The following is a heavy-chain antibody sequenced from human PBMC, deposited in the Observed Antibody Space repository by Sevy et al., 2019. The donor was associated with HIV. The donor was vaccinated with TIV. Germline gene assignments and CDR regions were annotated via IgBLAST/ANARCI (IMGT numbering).Heavy chain of an antibody. Sequence: GGSLRLSCAASGFTFITYDMHWVRHVTGKGLEWVSGVGPAGDTFYPGSVKGRFTISRENAKNSLYLQMNSLRGEDTAMYYCARDCNSATCLWGMDVWGQGTTVTVSS. J-gene: IGHJ6*02. CDR2: VGPAGDT. CDR3: ARDCNSATCLWGMDV. CDR1: GFTFITYD. D-gene: IGHD1-26*01. V-gene: IGHV3-13*01.